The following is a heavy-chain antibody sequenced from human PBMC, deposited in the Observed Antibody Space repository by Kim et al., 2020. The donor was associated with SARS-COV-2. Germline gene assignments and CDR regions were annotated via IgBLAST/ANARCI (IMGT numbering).Heavy chain of an antibody. V-gene: IGHV1-69*04. D-gene: IGHD5-12*01. J-gene: IGHJ5*02. CDR3: ARDYVDFGGYDYAHVVFSCNWFDP. CDR1: GGTFSSYA. CDR2: IIPILGIA. Sequence: SVKVSCKASGGTFSSYAISWVGQAPGQGLEWMGRIIPILGIANYAQKFQGRVTITADKSTSTAYMELSSLRSEDTAVYYCARDYVDFGGYDYAHVVFSCNWFDPWGQGTLVTVSS.